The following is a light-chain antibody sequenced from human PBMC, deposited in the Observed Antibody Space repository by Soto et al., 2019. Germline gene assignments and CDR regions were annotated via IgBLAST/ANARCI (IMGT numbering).Light chain of an antibody. V-gene: IGLV2-14*01. CDR3: SAYTARSTLV. CDR1: SSDVGGYNY. J-gene: IGLJ3*02. CDR2: EVR. Sequence: QSALTQPASVSGSPGQSITISCTGTSSDVGGYNYVSWYQQHPGTAPKLIIYEVRNRPSGISSRFSGSRSDNTASLTISGLQSEDEGDYYCSAYTARSTLVFGGGTKLTVL.